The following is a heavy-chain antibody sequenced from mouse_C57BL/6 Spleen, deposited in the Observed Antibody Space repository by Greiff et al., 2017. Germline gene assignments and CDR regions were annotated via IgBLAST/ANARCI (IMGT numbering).Heavy chain of an antibody. CDR3: AREGINWDYAMDY. CDR2: INPNNGGT. Sequence: VQLKQSGPELVKPGASVKIPCKASGYTFTDYNMDWVKQSHGKSLEWIGDINPNNGGTIYNQKFKGKATLTVDKSSSTAYMELRSLTSEDTAVYYCAREGINWDYAMDYWGQGTSVTVSS. D-gene: IGHD4-1*01. V-gene: IGHV1-18*01. J-gene: IGHJ4*01. CDR1: GYTFTDYN.